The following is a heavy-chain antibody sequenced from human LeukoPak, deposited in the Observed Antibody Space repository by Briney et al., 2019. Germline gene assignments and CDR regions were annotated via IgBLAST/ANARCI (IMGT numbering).Heavy chain of an antibody. D-gene: IGHD3-22*01. V-gene: IGHV3-7*05. CDR2: IKEDGSEK. J-gene: IGHJ4*02. Sequence: GGSLRLSCAASGFTFSNYFMSWVRQAPGKGLEWVANIKEDGSEKYYVDSVKGRFTISRDNAKNSPYLEMNSLRAEDTAVYFCARDDSTGYYYLDGWGQGTLVTVSS. CDR1: GFTFSNYF. CDR3: ARDDSTGYYYLDG.